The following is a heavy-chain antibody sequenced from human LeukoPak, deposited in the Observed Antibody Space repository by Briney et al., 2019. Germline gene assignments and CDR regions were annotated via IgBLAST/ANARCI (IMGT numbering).Heavy chain of an antibody. V-gene: IGHV4-38-2*01. CDR1: GYSIKSGYS. CDR2: IYRSGYA. J-gene: IGHJ5*02. Sequence: SETPSLTCAVSGYSIKSGYSWTWLRQRPGKGLEWIGNIYRSGYAYYNPSLKSRVTMSLDASKNQFSLRLSSVTAADTAVYYCARNSSLTTLKGGWFDPWGQGTLVTVSS. D-gene: IGHD4-11*01. CDR3: ARNSSLTTLKGGWFDP.